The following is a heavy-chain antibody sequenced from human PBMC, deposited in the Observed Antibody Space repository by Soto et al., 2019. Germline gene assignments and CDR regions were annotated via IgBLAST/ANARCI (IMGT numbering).Heavy chain of an antibody. J-gene: IGHJ4*02. D-gene: IGHD7-27*01. Sequence: SETLSLTCSVSGDSASRGSYHWSWIRQPPGEGLEWIGFKPYTGSPDYNPSLKSRVVISIDRSKNQFSLKLSSVTATDTAVYFCATVGWGGDSWGQGTLVTVSS. CDR1: GDSASRGSYH. CDR3: ATVGWGGDS. V-gene: IGHV4-61*01. CDR2: KPYTGSP.